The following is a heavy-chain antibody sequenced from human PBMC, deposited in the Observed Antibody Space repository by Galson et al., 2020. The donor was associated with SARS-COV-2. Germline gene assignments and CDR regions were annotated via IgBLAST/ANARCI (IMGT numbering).Heavy chain of an antibody. CDR3: ARGQSMVLPFDF. V-gene: IGHV1-8*02. J-gene: IGHJ4*02. Sequence: ASVKVSCKDSGCTLTSHDINWVRQATGQGPEWLGWINPNRGNTGYPKKFQDRVTMTRDTSISTAYMELSSLTSEDPAVYYCARGQSMVLPFDFWGQGSLVIVSS. CDR2: INPNRGNT. D-gene: IGHD2-8*01. CDR1: GCTLTSHD.